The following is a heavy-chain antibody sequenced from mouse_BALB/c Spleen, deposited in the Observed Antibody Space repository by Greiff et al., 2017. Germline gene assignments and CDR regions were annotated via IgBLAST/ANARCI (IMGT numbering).Heavy chain of an antibody. V-gene: IGHV1-54*01. CDR1: GYAFTNYL. D-gene: IGHD3-1*01. Sequence: QVQLKQSGAELVRPGTSVKVSCKASGYAFTNYLIEWVKQRPGQGLEWIGVINPGSGGTNYNEKFKGKATLTADKSSSTAYMQLSSLTSDDSAVYFCARSSSGYVSAMDYWGQGTSVTVSS. J-gene: IGHJ4*01. CDR2: INPGSGGT. CDR3: ARSSSGYVSAMDY.